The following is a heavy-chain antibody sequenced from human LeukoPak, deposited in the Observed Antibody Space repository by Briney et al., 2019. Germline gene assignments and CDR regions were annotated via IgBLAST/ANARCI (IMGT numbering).Heavy chain of an antibody. Sequence: ASVTVSCKASGYTFTTYGISWVRQAPGQGLEWMGWISAYTGNTNYTQNLQGRVTMTTDTSTSTAYMELRSLRSDDPAVYYCARGGAIANDYWGQGTLVTVSS. CDR1: GYTFTTYG. CDR3: ARGGAIANDY. CDR2: ISAYTGNT. V-gene: IGHV1-18*01. D-gene: IGHD6-13*01. J-gene: IGHJ4*02.